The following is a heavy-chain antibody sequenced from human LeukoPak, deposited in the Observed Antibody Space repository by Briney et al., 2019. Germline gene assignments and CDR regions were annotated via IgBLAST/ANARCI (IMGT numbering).Heavy chain of an antibody. CDR3: ARQELDIVAPNFDY. CDR1: GSTFSSYA. J-gene: IGHJ4*02. D-gene: IGHD5-12*01. CDR2: ISYDGSNK. V-gene: IGHV3-30*04. Sequence: GGSLRLSCAASGSTFSSYAMHWVRQAPGKGLEWVAVISYDGSNKYYADSVKGRFTISRDNSKNTLYLQMNSLRAEDTAVYYCARQELDIVAPNFDYWGQGTLVTVSS.